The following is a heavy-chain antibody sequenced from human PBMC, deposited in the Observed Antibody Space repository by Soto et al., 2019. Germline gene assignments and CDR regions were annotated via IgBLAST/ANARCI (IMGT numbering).Heavy chain of an antibody. CDR2: IYPYDSET. J-gene: IGHJ6*02. CDR1: GYSFTAFW. D-gene: IGHD3-3*01. CDR3: ARPRSTTIFGVVGYGMDV. V-gene: IGHV5-51*01. Sequence: PGESLKISCKGYGYSFTAFWIGWVRQLPGKGLEWMGIIYPYDSETRYSPSFQGQVTISADKSINTAYLQWSSLKASDTAMYYCARPRSTTIFGVVGYGMDVWGQGTSVTVSS.